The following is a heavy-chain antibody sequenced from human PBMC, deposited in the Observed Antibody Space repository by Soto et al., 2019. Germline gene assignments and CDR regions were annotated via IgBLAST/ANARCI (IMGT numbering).Heavy chain of an antibody. CDR2: INPNGGST. V-gene: IGHV1-46*01. CDR1: GYTFIHYY. Sequence: VQLVQSGAEVKKPGASVKVSCKASGYTFIHYYIHWVRQAPGQGLEWMAIINPNGGSTNYAQKFQGRVTVTSDTSTRTVSMELNSLGSDDTAVYFCARSLLQGDFWGQGTLVTVSS. J-gene: IGHJ4*02. CDR3: ARSLLQGDF. D-gene: IGHD2-21*01.